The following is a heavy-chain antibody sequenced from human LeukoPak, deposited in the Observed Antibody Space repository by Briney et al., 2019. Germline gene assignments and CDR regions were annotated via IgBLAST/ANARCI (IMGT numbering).Heavy chain of an antibody. V-gene: IGHV3-23*01. J-gene: IGHJ4*02. CDR2: IVGSGDT. D-gene: IGHD5-24*01. Sequence: GGSLRLSCAASGFSISTYAMSWVRQAPGKGLGWVSGIVGSGDTDYADAVRGRFTISKDNSKNIVYLQMNSLRAEDTAVYYCAKDAVYGDGYWEFDYWGQGNLVTVSS. CDR3: AKDAVYGDGYWEFDY. CDR1: GFSISTYA.